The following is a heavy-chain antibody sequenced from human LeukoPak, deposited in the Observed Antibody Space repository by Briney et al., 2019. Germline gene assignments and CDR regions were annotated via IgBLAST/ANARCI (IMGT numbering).Heavy chain of an antibody. D-gene: IGHD3-22*01. CDR2: ISYDGNIK. V-gene: IGHV3-30-3*02. CDR1: GFTFSSYA. CDR3: SKSRGSRAPHYYDSSGYP. Sequence: GGSLRLSCAASGFTFSSYAFHWVRQAPGKGLEWVAVISYDGNIKNYADSVKDRFTISRDNSKNTLYLQMNSLRAEDTAVYYCSKSRGSRAPHYYDSSGYPWGQGTLVTVSS. J-gene: IGHJ4*02.